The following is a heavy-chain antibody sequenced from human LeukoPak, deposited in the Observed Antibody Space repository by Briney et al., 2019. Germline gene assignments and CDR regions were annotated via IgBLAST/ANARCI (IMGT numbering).Heavy chain of an antibody. CDR1: GFTVSSNY. J-gene: IGHJ6*03. V-gene: IGHV3-53*01. CDR3: ASRVRGVIIAYYYYYMDV. Sequence: PGGSLRLSCAASGFTVSSNYMSWVRQAPGKGLEWVSVIYSGGSTYYADSVKGRFTISRDNSKNTLYLQMNSLRAEDTAVYYCASRVRGVIIAYYYYYMDVWGKGTTVTISS. D-gene: IGHD3-10*01. CDR2: IYSGGST.